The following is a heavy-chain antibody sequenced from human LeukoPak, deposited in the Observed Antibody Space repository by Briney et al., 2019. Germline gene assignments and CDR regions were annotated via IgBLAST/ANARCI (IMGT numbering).Heavy chain of an antibody. CDR2: ISSNEYDT. D-gene: IGHD2-8*01. CDR3: VKDLNGTWSFDY. Sequence: PGGSLRLSCSASGFTFGAYFMHWVRQAPGKGLQYVSSISSNEYDTYYADSVKGRFTISRDNSKNTLFLQMNNLRPEDTAAYYCVKDLNGTWSFDYWGQGTLVTVSS. CDR1: GFTFGAYF. V-gene: IGHV3-64D*06. J-gene: IGHJ4*02.